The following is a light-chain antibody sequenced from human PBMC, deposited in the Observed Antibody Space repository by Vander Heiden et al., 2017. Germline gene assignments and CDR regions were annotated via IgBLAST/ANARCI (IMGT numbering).Light chain of an antibody. Sequence: QSALTQPASVSGSPGQSITTACTGASSDIGGYKFVSWYQQHPGKAPKLMIYDVSNRPSGVSNRFSGSKSGNTATLTISGLQAEDEADYYCSSYRSGRNYVFGTGTKVTVL. J-gene: IGLJ1*01. CDR2: DVS. V-gene: IGLV2-14*03. CDR1: SSDIGGYKF. CDR3: SSYRSGRNYV.